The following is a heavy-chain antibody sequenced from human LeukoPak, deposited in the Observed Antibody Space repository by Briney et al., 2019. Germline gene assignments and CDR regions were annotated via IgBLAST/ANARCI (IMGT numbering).Heavy chain of an antibody. CDR2: ISGYNGNT. V-gene: IGHV1-18*01. D-gene: IGHD6-19*01. Sequence: GASVKVSCKASGYTFTSYGISWVRQAPGQGLEWMGWISGYNGNTNYAQKLQGRVTMTTDTSTSTVYVELRSLRSDDTAVYYCARAKTGQVTGTYYFDYWGQGTLVSVSS. CDR3: ARAKTGQVTGTYYFDY. J-gene: IGHJ4*02. CDR1: GYTFTSYG.